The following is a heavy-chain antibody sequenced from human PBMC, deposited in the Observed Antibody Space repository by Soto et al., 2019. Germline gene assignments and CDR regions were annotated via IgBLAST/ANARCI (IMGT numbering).Heavy chain of an antibody. CDR2: ISSSGSTI. CDR1: GFTFSSYE. J-gene: IGHJ4*02. Sequence: PVGSLSRSCAASGFTFSSYEMNWVRQAPGKWLEWVSYISSSGSTIYYADSVKGRFTISRDNAKNSLYLQMNSLRAEDTAVYYCARSSIAARLPFYDYWGQGTLVTVAS. CDR3: ARSSIAARLPFYDY. D-gene: IGHD6-6*01. V-gene: IGHV3-48*03.